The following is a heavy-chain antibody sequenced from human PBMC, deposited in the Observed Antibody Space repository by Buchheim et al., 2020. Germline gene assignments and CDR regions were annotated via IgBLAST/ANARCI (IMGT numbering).Heavy chain of an antibody. D-gene: IGHD3-10*02. J-gene: IGHJ1*01. CDR2: IRAGANNYET. Sequence: EVQLVESGGGLVQPGGSLKLSCAASGVTFSGSAIHWLRQAPGKGLEWIGYIRAGANNYETKYAESLKGRFSRSRDDSRNAAYLQMSSLTVEDTAVYFCIRHVEFVRPFWGQGT. V-gene: IGHV3-73*01. CDR3: IRHVEFVRPF. CDR1: GVTFSGSA.